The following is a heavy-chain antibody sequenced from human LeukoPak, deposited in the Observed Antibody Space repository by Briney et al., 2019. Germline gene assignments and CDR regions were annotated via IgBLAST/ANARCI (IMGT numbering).Heavy chain of an antibody. D-gene: IGHD3-10*01. CDR2: ISYYGSNK. J-gene: IGHJ6*02. Sequence: GGSLRLSCAASGCTFSSYAKHWVRKPQAPGLELVAVISYYGSNKYYADSVKDRFTISRDNSKNTLYLQMNSLRAEDTAVYYCAREARVITMVRGASGMDVWGQGTTVTVSS. CDR3: AREARVITMVRGASGMDV. V-gene: IGHV3-30*04. CDR1: GCTFSSYA.